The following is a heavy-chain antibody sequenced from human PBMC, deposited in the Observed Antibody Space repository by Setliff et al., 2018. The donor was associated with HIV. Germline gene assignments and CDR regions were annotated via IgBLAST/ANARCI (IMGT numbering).Heavy chain of an antibody. CDR2: ITSYNGNT. Sequence: ASVKVSCKASGYTFSNYGITWVRQAPGQGLEWMGWITSYNGNTNYAKKFKGRVTITTDESTSTVYMELPSLRSEDTAVYYCARSPQLYGDYRDAFDIWGHGTMVTVSS. V-gene: IGHV1-18*01. J-gene: IGHJ3*02. D-gene: IGHD4-17*01. CDR1: GYTFSNYG. CDR3: ARSPQLYGDYRDAFDI.